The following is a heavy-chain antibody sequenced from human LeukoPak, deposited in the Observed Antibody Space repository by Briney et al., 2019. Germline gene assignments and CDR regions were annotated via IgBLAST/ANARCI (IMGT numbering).Heavy chain of an antibody. CDR1: GLSVSSNF. D-gene: IGHD6-19*01. CDR2: IYGGGST. Sequence: PGRSLRLSCAATGLSVSSNFMSWVRQAPGKGLEWVSVIYGGGSTYYADSVKGRFTISRDTPKNTLYLQMNSLRVEDTAVYYCASWPVGWYGEDSWGQGTLVTVSS. CDR3: ASWPVGWYGEDS. J-gene: IGHJ4*02. V-gene: IGHV3-53*01.